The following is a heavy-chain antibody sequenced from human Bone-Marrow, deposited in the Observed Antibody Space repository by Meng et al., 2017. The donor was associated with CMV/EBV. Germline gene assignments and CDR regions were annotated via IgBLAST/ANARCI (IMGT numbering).Heavy chain of an antibody. CDR1: GGSFGNYY. J-gene: IGHJ6*02. CDR3: ARHAYSTSSPYYYYGLDV. CDR2: IHHSGST. Sequence: GSLRLSCAVYGGSFGNYYWTWIRQAPGKGLEWIGEIHHSGSTKYNPSLKSRVTISVDTSKNHFSLKLSSVTAADTAIYYCARHAYSTSSPYYYYGLDVWGQGTTVTVSS. D-gene: IGHD6-6*01. V-gene: IGHV4-34*01.